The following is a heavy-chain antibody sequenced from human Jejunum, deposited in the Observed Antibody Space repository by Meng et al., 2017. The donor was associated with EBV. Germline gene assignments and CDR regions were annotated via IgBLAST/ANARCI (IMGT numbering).Heavy chain of an antibody. CDR3: ARIRYGTGTDWFDP. D-gene: IGHD3-10*01. CDR2: INCNNGDT. CDR1: GYRFTTYF. V-gene: IGHV1-2*06. Sequence: QERVGQSGTEVKKPWASVGVSCKASGYRFTTYFIHWVRQASGQGLEWMGRINCNNGDTDYAQKFQDRVTMTRDTSITTAYMDLTGLTSNDTAFYYCARIRYGTGTDWFDPWGQGTLVTVSS. J-gene: IGHJ5*02.